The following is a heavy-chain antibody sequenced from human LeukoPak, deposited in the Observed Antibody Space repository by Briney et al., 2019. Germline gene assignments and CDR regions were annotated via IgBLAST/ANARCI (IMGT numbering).Heavy chain of an antibody. CDR3: ARDQSSYGYDGVGYYYYYYMDV. CDR2: IIPIFGTA. J-gene: IGHJ6*03. Sequence: ASVKVSCKASGGTFSSYAISWVRQAPGQGLEWMGGIIPIFGTANYAQKFQGRVTITADKSTSTAYMELSSLRSEDTAVYYCARDQSSYGYDGVGYYYYYYMDVWGKGTTVTVSS. D-gene: IGHD5-18*01. V-gene: IGHV1-69*06. CDR1: GGTFSSYA.